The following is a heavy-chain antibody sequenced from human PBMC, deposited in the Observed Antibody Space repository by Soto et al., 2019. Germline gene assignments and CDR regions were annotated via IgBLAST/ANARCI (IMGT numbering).Heavy chain of an antibody. Sequence: ASVKVSCKASGYTFTNYYLHWVRQAPGQGLAWVGMINPSARSASYAQKLRGRLTMDRDTSTTTVYMELSRLTFEDTAVYFCARDNSAANGVLDHWGQGTLVTVS. CDR2: INPSARSA. V-gene: IGHV1-46*04. J-gene: IGHJ4*02. CDR1: GYTFTNYY. CDR3: ARDNSAANGVLDH. D-gene: IGHD1-1*01.